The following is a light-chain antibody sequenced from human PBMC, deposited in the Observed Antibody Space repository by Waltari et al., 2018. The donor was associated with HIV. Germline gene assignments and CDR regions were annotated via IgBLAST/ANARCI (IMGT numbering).Light chain of an antibody. V-gene: IGLV2-14*01. CDR3: SSYTSSTTVI. CDR2: EVT. J-gene: IGLJ2*01. CDR1: RNDIGTYKY. Sequence: QSALTQPASVSGSPGQSITISCTGSRNDIGTYKYVSWYQQHPGKAPKVLIYEVTNRPAGVSDRFSGYKSGNTASLVISGLQTDDEADYYCSSYTSSTTVIFGGGTKLTVL.